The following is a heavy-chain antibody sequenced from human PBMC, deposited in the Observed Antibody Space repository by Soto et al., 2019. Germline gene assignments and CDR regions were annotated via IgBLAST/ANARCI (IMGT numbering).Heavy chain of an antibody. J-gene: IGHJ5*02. CDR1: GYTFTSYA. CDR3: ARSALGGAATDHNWFDP. D-gene: IGHD4-17*01. V-gene: IGHV1-3*01. CDR2: INAGNGNT. Sequence: ASVKVSCKASGYTFTSYAMLWVRQAPGQRLEWMGWINAGNGNTKYSQKFQGRVTITRDTSTSTAYMELRSLRSEDTAVYYCARSALGGAATDHNWFDPWHQGTLVTVSS.